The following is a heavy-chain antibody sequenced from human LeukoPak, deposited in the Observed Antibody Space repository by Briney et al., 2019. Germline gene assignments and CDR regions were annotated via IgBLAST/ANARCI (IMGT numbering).Heavy chain of an antibody. CDR1: GGSISSYY. Sequence: LETLSLTCTVSGGSISSYYWSWIRQPPGKGLEWIGYIYYSGSTNCNPSLKSRVTISVDTSKNQFSLKLSSVTAADTAVYYCASSNYYDSSGYYYGFDYWGQGTLVTVSS. V-gene: IGHV4-59*01. CDR2: IYYSGST. CDR3: ASSNYYDSSGYYYGFDY. D-gene: IGHD3-22*01. J-gene: IGHJ4*02.